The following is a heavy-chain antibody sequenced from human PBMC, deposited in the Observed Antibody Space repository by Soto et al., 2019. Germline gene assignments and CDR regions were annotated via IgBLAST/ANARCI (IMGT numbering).Heavy chain of an antibody. D-gene: IGHD1-26*01. J-gene: IGHJ5*01. Sequence: PSGTLCLTCGVSGGSLSGATYSWIWLGQPPGKGLVWIGYNFPSGTTYYNPSLKRRVTISIDVSKNQFSLSLRSLTDAATADYYCHKGLGLDSGSQGPWVTVSS. V-gene: IGHV4-30-2*01. CDR3: HKGLGLDS. CDR2: NFPSGTT. CDR1: GGSLSGATYS.